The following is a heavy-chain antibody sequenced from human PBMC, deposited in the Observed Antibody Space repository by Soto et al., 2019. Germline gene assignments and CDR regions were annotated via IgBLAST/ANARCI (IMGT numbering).Heavy chain of an antibody. CDR2: ISGGGGSI. Sequence: PGGSLRLSCAASGLNFNTYAMSWVRQAPGKGLEWVSGISGGGGSIHYVDSVKGRFTISRDNSKNTLYLQMDSLRGEDTAVYYCAKGKSSNYVSHAFDVWGQGTMVTVSS. CDR1: GLNFNTYA. J-gene: IGHJ3*01. D-gene: IGHD3-10*02. CDR3: AKGKSSNYVSHAFDV. V-gene: IGHV3-23*01.